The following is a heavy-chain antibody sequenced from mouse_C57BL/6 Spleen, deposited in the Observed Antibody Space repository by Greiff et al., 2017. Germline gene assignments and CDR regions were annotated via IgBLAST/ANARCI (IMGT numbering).Heavy chain of an antibody. CDR2: IYPGSGST. Sequence: QVQLKQPGAELVKPGASVKMSCKASGYTFTSYWITWVKQRPGQGLEWIGEIYPGSGSTNYNEKFKSKATLTVDTSSSTAYMQLSSLTSEDSAVYDCAREGGDGLYYFDYWGQGTTLTVSS. CDR3: AREGGDGLYYFDY. J-gene: IGHJ2*01. CDR1: GYTFTSYW. V-gene: IGHV1-55*01. D-gene: IGHD2-3*01.